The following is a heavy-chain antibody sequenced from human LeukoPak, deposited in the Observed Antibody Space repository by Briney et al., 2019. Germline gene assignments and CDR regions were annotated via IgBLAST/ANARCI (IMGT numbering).Heavy chain of an antibody. CDR1: GVSISSSSYY. CDR3: ARRNYWGGDCYYYFDY. CDR2: TYCSGST. V-gene: IGHV4-39*01. Sequence: SETLSLTCTVSGVSISSSSYYWGWIRQPPGKGLEWVGSTYCSGSTYYNPSLKSRVTISVDTSKNQFSLKLSSVTAADTAVYYCARRNYWGGDCYYYFDYWGQGTLVTVSS. D-gene: IGHD2-21*02. J-gene: IGHJ4*02.